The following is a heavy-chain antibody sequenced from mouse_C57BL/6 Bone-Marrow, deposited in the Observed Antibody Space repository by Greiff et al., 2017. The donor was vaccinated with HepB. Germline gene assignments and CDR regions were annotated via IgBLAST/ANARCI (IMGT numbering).Heavy chain of an antibody. CDR2: IYPGSGST. CDR3: AREDYYGSSFYAMDY. D-gene: IGHD1-1*01. V-gene: IGHV1-55*01. J-gene: IGHJ4*01. CDR1: GYTFTSYW. Sequence: QVQLQQSGAELVKPGASVKMSCKASGYTFTSYWITWVKQRPGQGLEWIGDIYPGSGSTNYNEKFKSKATLTVDTSSSTAYMQLSSLTSEDSAVYYCAREDYYGSSFYAMDYWGQGTSVTVSS.